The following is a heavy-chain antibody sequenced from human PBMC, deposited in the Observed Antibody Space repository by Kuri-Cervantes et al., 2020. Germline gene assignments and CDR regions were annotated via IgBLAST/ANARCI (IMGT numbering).Heavy chain of an antibody. Sequence: GESLKISCAASGFNFGDYWMAWVRQAPGQGLEWVATIKHDGSEKYYVDSLKGRFTISRDSAKNSLYLQMSSLRAEDTAVYYCVRXGLWSFDSWGQGTLVTVSS. CDR1: GFNFGDYW. CDR3: VRXGLWSFDS. J-gene: IGHJ4*02. CDR2: IKHDGSEK. D-gene: IGHD3/OR15-3a*01. V-gene: IGHV3-7*01.